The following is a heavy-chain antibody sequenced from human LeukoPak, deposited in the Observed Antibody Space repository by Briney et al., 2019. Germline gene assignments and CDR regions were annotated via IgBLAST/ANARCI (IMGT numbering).Heavy chain of an antibody. CDR2: ISYDGSNK. J-gene: IGHJ4*02. CDR3: ARDGGQG. V-gene: IGHV3-30*01. Sequence: PGGSLRLSCAASGFTFSSYAMHWVRQAPGKGLEWVAVISYDGSNKYYADSVKGRFTISRGNSKNTLYLQMNSLRAEDTAVYYCARDGGQGWGQGTLVTVSS. CDR1: GFTFSSYA. D-gene: IGHD2-15*01.